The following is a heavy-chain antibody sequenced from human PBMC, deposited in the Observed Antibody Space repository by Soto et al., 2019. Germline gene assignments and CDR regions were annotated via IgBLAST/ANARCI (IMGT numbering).Heavy chain of an antibody. D-gene: IGHD3-22*01. CDR2: IDPSDSQT. J-gene: IGHJ4*02. CDR1: GYSFAGYW. V-gene: IGHV5-10-1*01. Sequence: GESLKISCKGSGYSFAGYWITWVRQKPGKGLEWMGRIDPSDSQTYYSPSFRGHVTISATKSITTVFLQWSSLRASDTAMYYCARQIYDSDTGPNFQYYFDSWGKGTPVTVSS. CDR3: ARQIYDSDTGPNFQYYFDS.